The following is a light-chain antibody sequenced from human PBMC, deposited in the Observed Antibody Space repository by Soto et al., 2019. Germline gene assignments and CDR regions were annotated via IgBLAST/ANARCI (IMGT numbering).Light chain of an antibody. CDR1: SSDVGLYNY. J-gene: IGLJ2*01. CDR2: EVT. CDR3: SSYTSRNTLV. Sequence: QSVLTQPASMSGSPGQSITISCTGTSSDVGLYNYVSWYQQHPGKAPKLMIFEVTNRPSGVSNRFSGSKSDNTASLTISGLQPEDEADYYCSSYTSRNTLVFGGGTKVTVL. V-gene: IGLV2-14*01.